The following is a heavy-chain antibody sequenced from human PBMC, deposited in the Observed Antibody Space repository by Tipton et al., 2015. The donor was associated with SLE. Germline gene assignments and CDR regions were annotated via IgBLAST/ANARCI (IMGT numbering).Heavy chain of an antibody. CDR2: IPYDASNI. Sequence: SLRLSCATSGFSFSSYGIHWVRQDPGKGLEWVAKIPYDASNIRYAGSVRGRFTISRDNSKNTVYLQMNSLRAEDTAVYYCVCPRVFHWGQGTLVTVSS. CDR1: GFSFSSYG. D-gene: IGHD2-21*01. V-gene: IGHV3-30*02. CDR3: VCPRVFH. J-gene: IGHJ4*02.